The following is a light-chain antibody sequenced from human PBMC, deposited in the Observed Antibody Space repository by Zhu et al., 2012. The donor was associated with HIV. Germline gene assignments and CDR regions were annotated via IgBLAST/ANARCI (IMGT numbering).Light chain of an antibody. V-gene: IGKV3-15*01. CDR1: QSLGTN. CDR3: QQYNSWPT. J-gene: IGKJ1*01. CDR2: AAS. Sequence: EIVMTQSPATLSVSPGERATLSCRASQSLGTNLAWYQQRPGQAPRLLIYAASARATGIPARFSGSGSGRDFTLIISNMQSEDFAVYYCQQYNSWPTFGRGTRVEIK.